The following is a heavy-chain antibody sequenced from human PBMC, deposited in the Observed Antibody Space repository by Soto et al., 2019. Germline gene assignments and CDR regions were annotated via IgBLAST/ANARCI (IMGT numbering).Heavy chain of an antibody. Sequence: PSETLSLTCTVSGGSISSYYWSWIRQPPGKGLEWIGYTYYSGSTNYNPSLKSRVTISVDTSKNQFSLKLSSVTAADTAVYYCARGWGLVFAYWGQGTLVTVSS. V-gene: IGHV4-59*01. CDR1: GGSISSYY. J-gene: IGHJ4*02. CDR2: TYYSGST. D-gene: IGHD2-21*02. CDR3: ARGWGLVFAY.